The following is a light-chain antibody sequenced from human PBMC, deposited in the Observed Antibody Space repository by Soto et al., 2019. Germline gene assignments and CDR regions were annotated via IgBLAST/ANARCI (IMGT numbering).Light chain of an antibody. CDR2: GAS. V-gene: IGKV3-20*01. CDR1: QSVSSSY. J-gene: IGKJ5*01. CDR3: QQYGSSPPSIT. Sequence: EIVLTQSPGTLSLSPGERATLSCRASQSVSSSYLAWYQQKPGQAPRLLISGASNRATGIPDRFSGSGSGTDFTLTISRLEPEDCAVYYRQQYGSSPPSITFGQGTRLEIK.